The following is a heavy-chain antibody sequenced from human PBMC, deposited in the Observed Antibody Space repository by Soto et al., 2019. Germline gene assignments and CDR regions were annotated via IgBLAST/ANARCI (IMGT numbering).Heavy chain of an antibody. CDR1: GFTFSSYW. CDR2: INSDGSST. CDR3: ARDPAEPYYYYGMDV. V-gene: IGHV3-74*01. Sequence: PGVPLRLSCAASGFTFSSYWMHWVRQAPGKGLVWVSRINSDGSSTSYADSVKGRFTISRDNAKNTLYLQMNSLRAEDTAVYYCARDPAEPYYYYGMDVWGQGSTVTVS. J-gene: IGHJ6*02.